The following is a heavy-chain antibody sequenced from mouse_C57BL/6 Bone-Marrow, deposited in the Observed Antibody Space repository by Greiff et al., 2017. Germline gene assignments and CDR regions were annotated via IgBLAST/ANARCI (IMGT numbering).Heavy chain of an antibody. D-gene: IGHD3-3*01. J-gene: IGHJ1*03. CDR2: ISSGGSYT. CDR1: GFTFSSYG. Sequence: EVKLVESGGDLVKPGGSLKLSCAASGFTFSSYGMSWVRQTPDKRLEWVATISSGGSYTYYPDSVKGRFTISRDNAKNTLYLQMSSLKSEDTAMYYCARRGTSWYCDVWGTGTAVTVSS. V-gene: IGHV5-6*02. CDR3: ARRGTSWYCDV.